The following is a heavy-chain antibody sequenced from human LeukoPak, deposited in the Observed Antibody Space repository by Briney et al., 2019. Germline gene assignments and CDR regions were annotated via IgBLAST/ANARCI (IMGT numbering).Heavy chain of an antibody. CDR1: GFTFSSYA. V-gene: IGHV3-23*01. CDR3: AKDPSIAAAGYYYYGMDV. Sequence: GGSLRLSCAASGFTFSSYAMSGVRQAPGKGVEWVSAISGSGGGTYYADSVKGRFTISRHNSKNTLYMQMNSLRAEDTAVYYCAKDPSIAAAGYYYYGMDVWGKGTTVTVSS. J-gene: IGHJ6*04. D-gene: IGHD6-13*01. CDR2: ISGSGGGT.